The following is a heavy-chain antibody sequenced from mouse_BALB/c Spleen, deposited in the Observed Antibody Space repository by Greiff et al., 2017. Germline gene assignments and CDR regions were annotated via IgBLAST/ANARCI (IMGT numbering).Heavy chain of an antibody. CDR3: VRGDDAAWFAY. Sequence: QVQLKESGPGLVAPSQSLSITCTVSGFSLTSYDISWIRQPPGKGLEWLGVIWTGGGTNYNSAFMSRLSISKDNSKSQVFLKMNSLQTDDTAIYYCVRGDDAAWFAYWGQGTLVTVSA. D-gene: IGHD2-12*01. J-gene: IGHJ3*01. V-gene: IGHV2-9-2*01. CDR1: GFSLTSYD. CDR2: IWTGGGT.